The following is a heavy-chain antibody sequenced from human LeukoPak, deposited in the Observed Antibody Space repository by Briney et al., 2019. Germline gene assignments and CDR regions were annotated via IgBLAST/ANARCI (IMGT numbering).Heavy chain of an antibody. V-gene: IGHV1-18*01. CDR3: ARVSSSSPGDYYYYMDV. J-gene: IGHJ6*03. CDR2: ISAYNGNT. Sequence: GASVKVSCKASGYTFTNYGISWVRQAPGQGLEWMGWISAYNGNTNYAQKLQGRVTMTTDTSTSTAYMELRSLRSDDTAVYYCARVSSSSPGDYYYYMDVWGKGTTVTVSS. D-gene: IGHD6-6*01. CDR1: GYTFTNYG.